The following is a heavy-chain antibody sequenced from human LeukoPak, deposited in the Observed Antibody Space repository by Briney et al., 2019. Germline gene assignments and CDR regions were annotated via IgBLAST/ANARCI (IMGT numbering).Heavy chain of an antibody. D-gene: IGHD1-26*01. CDR3: ASGSYYSDY. CDR1: GEYIRKYY. Sequence: SETLSLTCTVSGEYIRKYYWSWIRQPAGKGLEWIGRIYTSGTTDYNPSLESRVTMSIDTSNNYFSLKLSSVTAADTAVYYCASGSYYSDYWGQGTLVTVSS. CDR2: IYTSGTT. V-gene: IGHV4-4*07. J-gene: IGHJ4*02.